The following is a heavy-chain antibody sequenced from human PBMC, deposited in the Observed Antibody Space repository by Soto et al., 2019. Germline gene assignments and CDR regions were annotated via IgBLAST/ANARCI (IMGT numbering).Heavy chain of an antibody. CDR3: AKRGRDSMVRGVMARYFDY. J-gene: IGHJ4*02. CDR2: ISGSGGST. V-gene: IGHV3-23*01. D-gene: IGHD3-10*01. Sequence: GESLKISCAASGFTFSSYAMSWVRQAPGKGLEWVSAISGSGGSTYYADSVKGRFTISRENSKNTLYLQMNSLRAEDTAVYYCAKRGRDSMVRGVMARYFDYWGQGTLVTVSS. CDR1: GFTFSSYA.